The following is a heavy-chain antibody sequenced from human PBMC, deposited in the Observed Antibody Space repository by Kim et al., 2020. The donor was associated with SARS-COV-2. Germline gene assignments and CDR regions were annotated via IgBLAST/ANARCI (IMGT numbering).Heavy chain of an antibody. D-gene: IGHD5-12*01. J-gene: IGHJ4*02. V-gene: IGHV3-23*01. CDR1: GFTFSSFP. Sequence: GGSLRLSCAASGFTFSSFPMSWVRQAPEKGLEFVSSTSPTSDATSYADSVRGRFTISRDNSEATLYLQMNSLRGDDTAIYYCVKGGLRSAFDFRGQGTLV. CDR2: TSPTSDAT. CDR3: VKGGLRSAFDF.